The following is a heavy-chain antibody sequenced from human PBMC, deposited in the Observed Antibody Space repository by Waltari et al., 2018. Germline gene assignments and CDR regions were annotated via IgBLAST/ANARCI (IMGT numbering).Heavy chain of an antibody. V-gene: IGHV3-66*01. CDR1: EFPVTNNY. D-gene: IGHD5-12*01. J-gene: IGHJ4*02. CDR2: IHKDGRT. Sequence: SEFPVTNNYRSWVRQGPGKGLEWVSIIHKDGRTYYADSVRGRFTISRDSSRNTVYLQMNTLRAEDTAVYFCVRYEYWGQGTLVTVSS. CDR3: VRYEY.